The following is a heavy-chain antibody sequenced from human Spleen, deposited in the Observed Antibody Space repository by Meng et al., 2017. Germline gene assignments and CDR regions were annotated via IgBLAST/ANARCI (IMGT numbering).Heavy chain of an antibody. CDR2: INHSGST. CDR1: GGSFSGYY. V-gene: IGHV4-34*01. CDR3: ARTLNWFDP. J-gene: IGHJ5*02. Sequence: QVQLQQWGAGLLKPSETLSLTCAVYGGSFSGYYWSWIRQPPGKGLEWIGEINHSGSTNYNPSLKSRVTISVDTSKNQFSLKLSSVAAADTAVYYCARTLNWFDPWGSAPGHRLL. D-gene: IGHD2/OR15-2a*01.